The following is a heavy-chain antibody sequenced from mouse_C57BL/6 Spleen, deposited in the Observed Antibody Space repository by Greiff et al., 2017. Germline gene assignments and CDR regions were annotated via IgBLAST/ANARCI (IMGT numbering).Heavy chain of an antibody. V-gene: IGHV1-22*01. CDR1: GYTFTDYN. CDR2: INPNNGGT. Sequence: EVQLQQSGPELVKPGASVKMSCKASGYTFTDYNMHWVKQSHGKSLEWIGYINPNNGGTSYNQKFKGKATLTVNKSSSTAYMELRSLTSEDSAVYYCARENYYGSSYWFAYWGQGTLVTVSA. CDR3: ARENYYGSSYWFAY. J-gene: IGHJ3*01. D-gene: IGHD1-1*01.